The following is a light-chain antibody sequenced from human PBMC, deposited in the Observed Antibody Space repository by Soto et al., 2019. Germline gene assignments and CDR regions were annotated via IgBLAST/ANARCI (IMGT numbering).Light chain of an antibody. CDR1: SSDVGGYKY. V-gene: IGLV2-14*03. Sequence: QSALTQPASVSGSPGQSFTISCTGTSSDVGGYKYVSWYQQHPGKAPKLMIYDIRNRPSGVSNRFSGSKSGNTASLTISGLQAEDEADYYCSSYTSSSTRVFGTWTKLTVL. CDR2: DIR. CDR3: SSYTSSSTRV. J-gene: IGLJ1*01.